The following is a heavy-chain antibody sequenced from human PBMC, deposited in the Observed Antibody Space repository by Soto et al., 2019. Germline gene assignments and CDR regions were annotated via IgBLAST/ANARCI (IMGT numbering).Heavy chain of an antibody. Sequence: ESGGGLVQPGGSLRLSCAASGFSVSSNYMNWVRQAPGKGLEWVSIIHNGGETYYADSVKDRFTVSRDNSKNTVFLQMNSLRAEDTAVYYCARDSWSQYWGQGTLVTVSS. J-gene: IGHJ1*01. CDR1: GFSVSSNY. CDR2: IHNGGET. D-gene: IGHD2-15*01. V-gene: IGHV3-66*01. CDR3: ARDSWSQY.